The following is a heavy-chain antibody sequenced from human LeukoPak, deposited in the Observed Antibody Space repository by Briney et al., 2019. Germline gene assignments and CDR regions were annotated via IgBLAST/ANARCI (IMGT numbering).Heavy chain of an antibody. Sequence: GGSLRLSCAASGFTFSKYGMHWVRQAPGKGLEWWAVISYDGSNKYYADSVKGRFTISRDNSKNTLYLQMNSLRAEDTAVYYCALSSSWYGGFFDYWGQGTLVTVSS. CDR2: ISYDGSNK. CDR1: GFTFSKYG. V-gene: IGHV3-30*03. CDR3: ALSSSWYGGFFDY. D-gene: IGHD6-13*01. J-gene: IGHJ4*02.